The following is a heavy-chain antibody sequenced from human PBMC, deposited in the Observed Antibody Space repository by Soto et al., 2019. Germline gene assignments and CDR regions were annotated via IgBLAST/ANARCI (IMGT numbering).Heavy chain of an antibody. D-gene: IGHD3-10*01. CDR3: ARRRAYMVRGVKTDYYYYYGMEV. CDR1: GGSISSSSYY. Sequence: SETLSLTCTVSGGSISSSSYYWGWIRQPPGKGLEWIGSIYYSGSTYYNPSLKSRVTISVDTSKNQFSLKLSSVTAADTAVYYCARRRAYMVRGVKTDYYYYYGMEVRGQGTTVTVSS. J-gene: IGHJ6*02. V-gene: IGHV4-39*01. CDR2: IYYSGST.